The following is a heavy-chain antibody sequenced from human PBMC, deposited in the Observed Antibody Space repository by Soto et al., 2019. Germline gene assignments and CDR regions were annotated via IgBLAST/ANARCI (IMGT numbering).Heavy chain of an antibody. Sequence: QVQLVESGGGVVQPGRSLRLSCAASGFTFSSYGMHWVRQAPGKGLEWVAVIWYDGSNKYYADSVKGRFTISRDNSKNTLYLQMNSLRAEDTAVYYCAIDLYSSGWYGGYWGQGTLVTVSS. CDR3: AIDLYSSGWYGGY. J-gene: IGHJ4*02. D-gene: IGHD6-19*01. CDR1: GFTFSSYG. CDR2: IWYDGSNK. V-gene: IGHV3-33*01.